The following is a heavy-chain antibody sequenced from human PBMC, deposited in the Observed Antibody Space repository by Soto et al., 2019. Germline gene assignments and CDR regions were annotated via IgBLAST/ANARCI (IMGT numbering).Heavy chain of an antibody. J-gene: IGHJ4*02. CDR3: ARVGGVAARTFDY. D-gene: IGHD2-15*01. Sequence: WETLSLTGTVSGGSISPFYWSWVWQPPGKGLEWIGYLYYSGNTNYNPSLKSRVTISVDASKNQVSLRLTSVTAADTAVYYCARVGGVAARTFDYWGQGTVVTVS. CDR2: LYYSGNT. CDR1: GGSISPFY. V-gene: IGHV4-59*01.